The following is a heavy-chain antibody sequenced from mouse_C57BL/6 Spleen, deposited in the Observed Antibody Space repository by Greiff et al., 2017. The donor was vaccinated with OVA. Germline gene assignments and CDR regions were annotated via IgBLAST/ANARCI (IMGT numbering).Heavy chain of an antibody. CDR2: IRNKANGYTT. CDR3: ARYSGVLDY. J-gene: IGHJ2*01. V-gene: IGHV7-3*01. CDR1: GFTFTDYY. Sequence: EVQGVESGGGLVKPGGSLSLSCAASGFTFTDYYMSWVRQPPGKALEWLGFIRNKANGYTTEYSASVKGRFTISRDNSQSILYLKMNALRAEDSATYCCARYSGVLDYWGQGTTLTVSS.